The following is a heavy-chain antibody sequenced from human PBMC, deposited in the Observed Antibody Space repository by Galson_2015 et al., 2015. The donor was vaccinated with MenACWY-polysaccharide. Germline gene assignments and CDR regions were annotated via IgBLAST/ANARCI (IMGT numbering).Heavy chain of an antibody. CDR2: MFHSGGG. V-gene: IGHV4-31*11. Sequence: LSLTCAVSGVSISSVSHHWSWFRQYPGKSLEWIAYMFHSGGGNYNPSLRSRVTISLDKSRNQFSLNLSSVTAADTAVYFCAGIPATETSFGWFDPWGQGTLVTVSS. CDR3: AGIPATETSFGWFDP. D-gene: IGHD4-17*01. J-gene: IGHJ5*02. CDR1: GVSISSVSHH.